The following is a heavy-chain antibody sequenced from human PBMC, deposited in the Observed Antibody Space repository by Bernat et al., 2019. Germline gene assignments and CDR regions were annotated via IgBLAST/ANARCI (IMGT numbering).Heavy chain of an antibody. CDR2: ISYDGSNK. D-gene: IGHD5-24*01. CDR3: ARDFLRERWLHRLDY. J-gene: IGHJ4*02. V-gene: IGHV3-30-3*01. Sequence: QVQLVESGGGVVQPERSLRLSCAASGFTFSSYAMHWVRQAPGKGLEWVAVISYDGSNKYYADYVKGRFTISRDNSKNTLYLQMNSLRAEDTAVYYCARDFLRERWLHRLDYWGQGTLVTVSS. CDR1: GFTFSSYA.